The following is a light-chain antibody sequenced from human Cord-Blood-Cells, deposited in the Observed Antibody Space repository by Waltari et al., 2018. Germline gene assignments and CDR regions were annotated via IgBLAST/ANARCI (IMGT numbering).Light chain of an antibody. CDR1: SSDVGSYNL. J-gene: IGLJ3*02. CDR3: CSYAGSSTWV. V-gene: IGLV2-23*01. Sequence: QSVLTQPPSVSGAPGQRVTISCTGTSSDVGSYNLVSWYQQHPGKAPKLMVYEGSKRPSRVSNRYSGSKSGNTASLTSSGLQAEDEADYYCCSYAGSSTWVFGGGTKVTVL. CDR2: EGS.